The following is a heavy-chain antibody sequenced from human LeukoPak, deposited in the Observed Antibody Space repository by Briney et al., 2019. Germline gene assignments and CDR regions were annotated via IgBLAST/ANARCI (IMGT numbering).Heavy chain of an antibody. CDR2: VYYSGSA. CDR3: ARVASRWFGELSIPFMDWFDP. Sequence: NPSETLSLTCGVSGGSISSNNWWSWVRQPPGKGLEWIGEVYYSGSADYKPSLRSRVSISVDNSKNQFSLKLSSVTAADTAVYYCARVASRWFGELSIPFMDWFDPWGQGTLVTVSS. J-gene: IGHJ5*02. D-gene: IGHD3-10*01. CDR1: GGSISSNNW. V-gene: IGHV4-4*02.